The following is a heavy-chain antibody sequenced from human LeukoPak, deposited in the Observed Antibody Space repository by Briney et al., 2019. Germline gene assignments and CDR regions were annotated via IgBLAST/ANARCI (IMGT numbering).Heavy chain of an antibody. J-gene: IGHJ5*02. V-gene: IGHV3-66*01. CDR1: GFSFTNAW. D-gene: IGHD3-9*01. CDR2: IYMGGST. Sequence: LPGHSLRPSWTAAGFSFTNAWVSWARQAPGEGLGWVSFIYMGGSTSFADSVKGRFTISTDNSKNTLYIQMNSLRDEDTAVYYSARGVAYYDTLAWYDPWGQGTLVTVSS. CDR3: ARGVAYYDTLAWYDP.